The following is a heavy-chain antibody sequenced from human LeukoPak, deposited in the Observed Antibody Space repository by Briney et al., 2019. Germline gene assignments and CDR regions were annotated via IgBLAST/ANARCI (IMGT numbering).Heavy chain of an antibody. V-gene: IGHV3-30*04. Sequence: PGGSLRLSCAASGVTFSSYAMHWVRQAPGKGLEWVAVISYDGSNKYYADSVKGRFTISRDNSKNTLYLQMNSLRAEDTAVYYCARDRYYGSGSYWFDYWGKGTLVTVSS. CDR1: GVTFSSYA. CDR2: ISYDGSNK. J-gene: IGHJ4*02. CDR3: ARDRYYGSGSYWFDY. D-gene: IGHD3-10*01.